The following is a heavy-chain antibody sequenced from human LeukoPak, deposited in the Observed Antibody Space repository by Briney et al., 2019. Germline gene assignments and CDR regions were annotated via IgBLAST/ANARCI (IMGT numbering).Heavy chain of an antibody. CDR3: AKARDSAAAGTDY. Sequence: GGSLRLSCAASGFTFSNYAMSWVRQAPGKGLEWVSTTSGVTRYYADSVKGRFTISRDNSMNTLYLQMDSLRAEDTAVYYCAKARDSAAAGTDYWGQGTLVTVSS. D-gene: IGHD6-13*01. J-gene: IGHJ4*02. V-gene: IGHV3-23*01. CDR1: GFTFSNYA. CDR2: TSGVTR.